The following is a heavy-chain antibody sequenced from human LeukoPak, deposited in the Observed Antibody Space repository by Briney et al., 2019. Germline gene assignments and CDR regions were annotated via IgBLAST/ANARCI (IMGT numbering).Heavy chain of an antibody. D-gene: IGHD1-1*01. CDR2: IYHSGST. Sequence: SGTLSLTCAVSGGSISSSNWWSWVRQPPGKGLEWIGEIYHSGSTNYNPSLKSRVTISVDTSKNQFSLKLSSVTAADTAVYYCARNPLVRRRAFDIWGQGTMVTVSS. CDR3: ARNPLVRRRAFDI. V-gene: IGHV4-4*02. CDR1: GGSISSSNW. J-gene: IGHJ3*02.